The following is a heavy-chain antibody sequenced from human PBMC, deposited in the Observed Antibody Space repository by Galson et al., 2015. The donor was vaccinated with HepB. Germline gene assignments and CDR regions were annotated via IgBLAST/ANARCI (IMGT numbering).Heavy chain of an antibody. J-gene: IGHJ4*02. V-gene: IGHV4-39*01. Sequence: LSLTCSVSGGSISDSVYHWGWIRQPPGKGLEWIGSISYSGSTSYNPSLKSRVAISVDTSMNQFSLKLTSVTATDTAVYYCALDYLNYYDSSGHLDYWGQGTLVTVSS. CDR1: GGSISDSVYH. D-gene: IGHD3-22*01. CDR2: ISYSGST. CDR3: ALDYLNYYDSSGHLDY.